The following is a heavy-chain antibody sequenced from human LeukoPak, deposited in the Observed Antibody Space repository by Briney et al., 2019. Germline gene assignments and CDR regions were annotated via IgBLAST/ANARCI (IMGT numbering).Heavy chain of an antibody. CDR3: ARDPVWVTTVPYGMDV. CDR1: GGSISSSSYY. CDR2: IYYSGST. V-gene: IGHV4-39*07. J-gene: IGHJ6*02. Sequence: SETLSLTCTVSGGSISSSSYYWGWIRQPPGKGLEWIGSIYYSGSTYYNPSLKSRVTISVDTSKNQFSLKLSSVTAADTAVYYCARDPVWVTTVPYGMDVWGQGTTVTVSS. D-gene: IGHD4-17*01.